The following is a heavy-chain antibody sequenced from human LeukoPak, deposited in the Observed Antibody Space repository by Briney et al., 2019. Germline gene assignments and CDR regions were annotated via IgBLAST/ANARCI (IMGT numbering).Heavy chain of an antibody. D-gene: IGHD6-13*01. CDR1: GFTFSSYW. CDR3: ARGGYSSSWSQGDY. Sequence: SGGSLRLSCVASGFTFSSYWMHWVRQAPGKGLVWVSRINTDGTSTSFADSVKGRFTISRDNAKNTLYLQMNSLRAEDTAVYYCARGGYSSSWSQGDYWGQGTLVTASS. CDR2: INTDGTST. J-gene: IGHJ4*02. V-gene: IGHV3-74*01.